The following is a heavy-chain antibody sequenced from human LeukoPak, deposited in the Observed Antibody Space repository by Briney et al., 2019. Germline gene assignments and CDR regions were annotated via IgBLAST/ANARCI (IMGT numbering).Heavy chain of an antibody. V-gene: IGHV1-69*06. CDR1: GGTFSSYA. CDR3: ARAPLWFGELLLDY. D-gene: IGHD3-10*01. J-gene: IGHJ4*02. Sequence: ASVKVSCKASGGTFSSYAISWVRQAPGQGLEWMGGIIPIFGTANYAQKFQGRVTITADKSTSTAYMELSSLRSEDTAVYYCARAPLWFGELLLDYWGQGTLVTVSS. CDR2: IIPIFGTA.